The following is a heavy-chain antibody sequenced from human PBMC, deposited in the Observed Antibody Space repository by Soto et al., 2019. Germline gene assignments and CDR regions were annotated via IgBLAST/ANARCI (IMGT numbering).Heavy chain of an antibody. J-gene: IGHJ4*02. CDR3: ASRYDSSDY. D-gene: IGHD3-22*01. CDR2: IIPILGIA. Sequence: SVKVSCKASGYSFSFYGINWVRQAPGQGLEWMGRIIPILGIANYAQKFQGRVTITADKSTSTAYMELSSLRSEDTAVYYCASRYDSSDYWGQGTLVTVSS. V-gene: IGHV1-69*04. CDR1: GYSFSFYG.